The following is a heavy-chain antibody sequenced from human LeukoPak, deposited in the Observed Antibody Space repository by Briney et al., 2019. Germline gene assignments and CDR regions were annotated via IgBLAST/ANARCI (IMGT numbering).Heavy chain of an antibody. V-gene: IGHV3-48*03. Sequence: GGSLRLSCAASGFTFSSYEMNWVRQAAGRGLEWVSYISSCGSTIYYADSVKERFTISRDHAKNSLYLQRHSLRSEYTGVYYCARGPLWEYYDSSRPFDYGGQETLVSVP. CDR1: GFTFSSYE. CDR2: ISSCGSTI. D-gene: IGHD3-22*01. J-gene: IGHJ4*02. CDR3: ARGPLWEYYDSSRPFDY.